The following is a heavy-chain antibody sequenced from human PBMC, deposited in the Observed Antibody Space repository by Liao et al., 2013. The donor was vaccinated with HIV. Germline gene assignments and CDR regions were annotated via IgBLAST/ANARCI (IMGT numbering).Heavy chain of an antibody. J-gene: IGHJ6*03. Sequence: QVQLQESGPGLVKPSQTLSLTCTVSGGSISSGSYYWSWIRQPAGKGLEWIGRIYTSGSTNYNPSLKSRVTMSADTSKNQLSLRLSSVTAADTAVYYCARTVTDYYYYYMDVWGKGTTVTV. V-gene: IGHV4-61*02. CDR2: IYTSGST. CDR1: GGSISSGSYY. CDR3: ARTVTDYYYYYMDV. D-gene: IGHD4-17*01.